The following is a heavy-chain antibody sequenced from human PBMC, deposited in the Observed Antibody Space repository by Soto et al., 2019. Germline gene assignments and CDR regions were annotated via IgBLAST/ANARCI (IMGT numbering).Heavy chain of an antibody. Sequence: SETLSLTCAVYGVSFTGYYWSWIRQPPGKGLEWIGEINHSGSTNYNPSLKSRVTISVDTYKKQFSLKLSSVTAADTAVYYCARDSPITMVGPVQNWFDPWGHGTLVTTSS. CDR3: ARDSPITMVGPVQNWFDP. CDR1: GVSFTGYY. V-gene: IGHV4-34*01. J-gene: IGHJ5*02. CDR2: INHSGST. D-gene: IGHD3-10*01.